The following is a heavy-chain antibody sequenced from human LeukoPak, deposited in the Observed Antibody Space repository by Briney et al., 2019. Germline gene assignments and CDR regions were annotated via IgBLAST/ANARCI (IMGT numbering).Heavy chain of an antibody. J-gene: IGHJ5*02. Sequence: GGSLRLSCAASGFTFSSYGMHWVRQAPGKGLEWVAVISYDGSNKYYADSVKGRFTISRDNSKNTLYLQMNSLSAEDTAVHYCAKGYSSGWHSSPHNWFDPWGQGTLVTVSS. D-gene: IGHD6-19*01. CDR2: ISYDGSNK. CDR3: AKGYSSGWHSSPHNWFDP. V-gene: IGHV3-30*18. CDR1: GFTFSSYG.